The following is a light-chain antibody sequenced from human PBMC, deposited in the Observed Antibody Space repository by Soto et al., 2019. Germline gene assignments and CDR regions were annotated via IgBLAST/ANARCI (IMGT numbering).Light chain of an antibody. CDR3: QQYNSYPWT. Sequence: DIHMTQSPSSLSASVVDIVTITCQASQDISNYLNWYQQKPGKAPKLLIYDASSLESGVPSRFSGSGSGTEFTLTISSLQPDDFATYYCQQYNSYPWTFGQGTKV. CDR2: DAS. CDR1: QDISNY. V-gene: IGKV1-5*01. J-gene: IGKJ1*01.